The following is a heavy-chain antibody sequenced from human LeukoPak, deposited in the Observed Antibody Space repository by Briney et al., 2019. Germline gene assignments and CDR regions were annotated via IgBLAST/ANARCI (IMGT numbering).Heavy chain of an antibody. CDR3: ARFSTGGGWTAQLDY. V-gene: IGHV4-59*01. J-gene: IGHJ4*02. CDR2: IYYSGST. D-gene: IGHD6-19*01. CDR1: GGSMTNYY. Sequence: SETLSLTWTVSGGSMTNYYWSWMRQPPGKGLESIGYIYYSGSTNYNPSLKSRVTISIDTSKKQFSLKVNSVTAADTAIYYCARFSTGGGWTAQLDYWGQGTLVTVSS.